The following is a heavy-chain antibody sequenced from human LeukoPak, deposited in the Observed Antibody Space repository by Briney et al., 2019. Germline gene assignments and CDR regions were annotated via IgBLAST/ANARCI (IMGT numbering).Heavy chain of an antibody. CDR3: AKTHYDLLDV. D-gene: IGHD5-12*01. CDR1: GFSFSTSP. J-gene: IGHJ6*02. V-gene: IGHV3-23*01. CDR2: MNNGPGAT. Sequence: GGSLRLSCAASGFSFSTSPMSWVRQPPGKGLEWVSAMNNGPGATFYRDSVRGRFTIPRDDSKSTLYLQMNSLRAEDTGTYYCAKTHYDLLDVWGQGTTVTVSS.